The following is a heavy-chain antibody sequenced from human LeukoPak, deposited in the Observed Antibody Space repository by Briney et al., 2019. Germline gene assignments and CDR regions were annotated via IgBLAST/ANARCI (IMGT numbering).Heavy chain of an antibody. CDR1: GGSISSSSYY. J-gene: IGHJ6*03. V-gene: IGHV4-39*07. Sequence: PSETLSLTCTVSGGSISSSSYYWGWIRQPPGKGLEWIGSIYYSGSTYYNPSLKSRVTISVDTSKNQFSLKLSSVTAADTAVYYCARVVWGATVSYYYYYMDVWGKGTTVTISS. D-gene: IGHD1-26*01. CDR3: ARVVWGATVSYYYYYMDV. CDR2: IYYSGST.